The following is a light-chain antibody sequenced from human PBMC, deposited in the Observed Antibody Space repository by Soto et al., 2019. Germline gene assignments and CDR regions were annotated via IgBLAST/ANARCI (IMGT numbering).Light chain of an antibody. Sequence: EVVLTQSPVTLSLSPGERATLSCRASQSFRGLLAWYQQKPGQAPRLLIYDAYNRATGIPPRFSGSGSGTDFTLTISNLQPEDFATYYCQQSNRTPLTFGQGTKVEIK. CDR1: QSFRGL. V-gene: IGKV3-11*01. J-gene: IGKJ1*01. CDR3: QQSNRTPLT. CDR2: DAY.